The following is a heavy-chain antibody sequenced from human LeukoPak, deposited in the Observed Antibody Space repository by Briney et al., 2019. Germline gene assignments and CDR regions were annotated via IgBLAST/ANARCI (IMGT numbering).Heavy chain of an antibody. CDR1: GYTFTDYY. Sequence: ASVKVSCKVSGYTFTDYYMHWVKQAPGKGLEWMGLVDPEDGETIYAEKFQGRVTITADTSTDTAYMELSSLRSEDTAVYYCATTYGGNFPSAPLDYWGQGTLVTVSS. D-gene: IGHD4-23*01. J-gene: IGHJ4*02. CDR2: VDPEDGET. CDR3: ATTYGGNFPSAPLDY. V-gene: IGHV1-69-2*01.